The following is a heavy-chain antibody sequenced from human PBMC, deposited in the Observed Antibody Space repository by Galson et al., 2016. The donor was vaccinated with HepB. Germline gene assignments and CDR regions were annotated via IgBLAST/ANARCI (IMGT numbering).Heavy chain of an antibody. CDR1: GYNFNNYW. J-gene: IGHJ6*03. V-gene: IGHV5-10-1*01. CDR3: ARHAVVPDYYYMDV. Sequence: QSGAEVKKPGESLRISCKASGYNFNNYWISWVRQMPGKGLEWMGRTDPSDSYVQYSPSFQGHVTISVDKSVGTAWLQWSSLKAPDTAIYYCARHAVVPDYYYMDVWGKGTMVTVSS. D-gene: IGHD4-23*01. CDR2: TDPSDSYV.